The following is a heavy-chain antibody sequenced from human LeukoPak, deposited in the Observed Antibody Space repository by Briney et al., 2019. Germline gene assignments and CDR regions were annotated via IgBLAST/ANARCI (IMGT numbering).Heavy chain of an antibody. CDR1: GGSIRSSSYY. J-gene: IGHJ4*02. CDR2: INHSGST. V-gene: IGHV4-39*07. CDR3: ARTTRGYYDY. D-gene: IGHD3-22*01. Sequence: PSETLSLTCTVSGGSIRSSSYYWGWIRQPPGKGLEWIGEINHSGSTNYNPSLKSRVTISVDTSKNQYSLKLSSVTAADTAVYYCARTTRGYYDYWGQGTLVTVSS.